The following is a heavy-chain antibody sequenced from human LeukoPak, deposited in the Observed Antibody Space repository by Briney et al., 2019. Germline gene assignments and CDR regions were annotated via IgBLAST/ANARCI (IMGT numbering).Heavy chain of an antibody. Sequence: GESLKISCQGSGNSFNNYWIGWVRQMPGEGLEWMGIIYPGDSDTRYSPTFQGQVTISADKSISTAYLQWNSLKASDTAMYYCARIVVTMVRGLDYYYMDVWGRGTTVTVSS. CDR1: GNSFNNYW. D-gene: IGHD3-10*01. J-gene: IGHJ6*03. CDR3: ARIVVTMVRGLDYYYMDV. CDR2: IYPGDSDT. V-gene: IGHV5-51*01.